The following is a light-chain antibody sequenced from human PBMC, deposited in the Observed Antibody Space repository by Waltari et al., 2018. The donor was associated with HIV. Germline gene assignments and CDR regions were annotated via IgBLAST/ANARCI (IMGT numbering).Light chain of an antibody. J-gene: IGLJ1*01. CDR2: RNN. CDR1: SSNTGSNY. V-gene: IGLV1-47*01. CDR3: AAWDDSLNSFV. Sequence: QSVLTQPPSESATPGQRVTISCSGGSSNTGSNYVYWYQQIPGTAPKHLIYRNNQRPSRVPDRFAGSKSGTSASLAISGLQSEDEADYYCAAWDDSLNSFVFGTGTRVTVL.